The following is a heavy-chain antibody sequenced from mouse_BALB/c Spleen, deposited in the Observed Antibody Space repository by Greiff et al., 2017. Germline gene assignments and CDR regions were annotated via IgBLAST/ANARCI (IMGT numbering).Heavy chain of an antibody. D-gene: IGHD2-1*01. Sequence: EVKLMESGGGLVQPGGSRKLSCAASGFTFSSFGMHWVRQAPEKGLEWVAYISSGSSTIYYADTVKGRFTISRDNPKNTLFLQMTSLRSEDTAMYYCAREGDYGNWFAYWGQGTLVTVSA. V-gene: IGHV5-17*02. CDR3: AREGDYGNWFAY. CDR2: ISSGSSTI. J-gene: IGHJ3*01. CDR1: GFTFSSFG.